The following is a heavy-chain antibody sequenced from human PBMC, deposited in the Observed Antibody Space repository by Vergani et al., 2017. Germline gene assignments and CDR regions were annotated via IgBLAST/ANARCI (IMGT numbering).Heavy chain of an antibody. CDR2: ISSSSSYI. Sequence: VQLVESGGGLVKPGGSLRLSCAASGFTLSSYSMNWVRQAPGKGLEWVSSISSSSSYIYYADSVKGRFTISRDNAKNSLYLQMNSLRAEDTAVYYCARKNDYGDYSFDCWGQGTLVTVSS. J-gene: IGHJ4*02. V-gene: IGHV3-21*01. CDR3: ARKNDYGDYSFDC. D-gene: IGHD4-17*01. CDR1: GFTLSSYS.